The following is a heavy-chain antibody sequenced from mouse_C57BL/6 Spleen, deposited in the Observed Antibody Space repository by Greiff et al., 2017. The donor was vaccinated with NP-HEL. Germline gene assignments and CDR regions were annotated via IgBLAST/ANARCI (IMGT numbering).Heavy chain of an antibody. CDR3: ARSKPFAWFAY. CDR1: GYTFTSYW. J-gene: IGHJ3*01. Sequence: QVQLQQPGAELVRPGTSVKLSCKASGYTFTSYWMHWVKQRPGQGLEWIGVIDPSDSYTNYNQKFKGKATLTVDTSSSTAYMQLSSLTSEDSAVYHCARSKPFAWFAYWGQGTLVTVSA. CDR2: IDPSDSYT. V-gene: IGHV1-59*01.